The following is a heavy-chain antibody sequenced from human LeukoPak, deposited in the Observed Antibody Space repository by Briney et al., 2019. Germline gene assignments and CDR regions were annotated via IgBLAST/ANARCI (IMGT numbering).Heavy chain of an antibody. J-gene: IGHJ4*02. D-gene: IGHD2-21*01. V-gene: IGHV5-51*01. CDR1: GYTFSSYW. CDR2: IYPGDSDT. CDR3: ARLSYCGGDCFNPPGDY. Sequence: GESLKISCKGSGYTFSSYWIGWVRQMPGKGLEWMGIIYPGDSDTRYSPSFQGQVTISADKSISTAYLQWSSLKASDTAMYYCARLSYCGGDCFNPPGDYWGQGTLVTVSS.